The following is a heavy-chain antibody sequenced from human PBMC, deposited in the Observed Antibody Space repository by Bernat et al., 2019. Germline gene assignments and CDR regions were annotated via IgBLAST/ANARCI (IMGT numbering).Heavy chain of an antibody. CDR3: ARDRFTIFGVADY. CDR2: ISYDGSKK. CDR1: EFTFNNYA. J-gene: IGHJ4*02. Sequence: VRLVESGGGVVQPGRSLRLSCAASEFTFNNYAVHWVRQAPGKGLEWVAVISYDGSKKYYADSVRGRFTISRDNSKNTLYLQMTSLRGEDTAVYYCARDRFTIFGVADYWGQGALVTVSA. D-gene: IGHD3-3*01. V-gene: IGHV3-30*04.